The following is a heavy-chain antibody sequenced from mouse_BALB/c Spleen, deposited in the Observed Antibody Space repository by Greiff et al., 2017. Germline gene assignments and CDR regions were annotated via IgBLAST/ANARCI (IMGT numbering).Heavy chain of an antibody. D-gene: IGHD3-1*01. CDR3: VGLQDYAMDY. J-gene: IGHJ4*01. Sequence: VQLQQSGAELAKPGASVKLSCTASGFNIKDTYMHWVKQRPEQGLEWIGRIDPANGNTKYDPKFQGKATITADTSSNTAYLQLSSLTSEDTAVYYCVGLQDYAMDYWGQGTSVTVSS. CDR2: IDPANGNT. CDR1: GFNIKDTY. V-gene: IGHV14-3*02.